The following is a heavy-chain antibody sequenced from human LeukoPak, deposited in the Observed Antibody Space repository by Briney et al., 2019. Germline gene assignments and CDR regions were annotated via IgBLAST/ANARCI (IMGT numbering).Heavy chain of an antibody. CDR2: ISYDGSNK. J-gene: IGHJ4*02. D-gene: IGHD1-26*01. Sequence: GRSLRLSCAASGFTFSGYAMHWVRQAPGKGLEWVAVISYDGSNKYYADSVKGRFTISRDNSKNTLYLQMNSLRAEDTAVYYCAREWELTEFDYWGQGTLVTVSS. V-gene: IGHV3-30-3*01. CDR3: AREWELTEFDY. CDR1: GFTFSGYA.